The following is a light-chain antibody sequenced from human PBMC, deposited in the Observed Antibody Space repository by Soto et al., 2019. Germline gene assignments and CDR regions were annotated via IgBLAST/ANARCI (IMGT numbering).Light chain of an antibody. CDR2: GAS. V-gene: IGKV3-15*01. CDR1: QSVSSN. CDR3: HQYDNWPKT. Sequence: EVVVTQSPATLSVSPGERATLSCRASQSVSSNLAWYQQKPGQAPRLLIYGASTRATGIPARFSGSGSGTEFTLTISSLQSEDSAVYYCHQYDNWPKTFGQGTRLEIK. J-gene: IGKJ5*01.